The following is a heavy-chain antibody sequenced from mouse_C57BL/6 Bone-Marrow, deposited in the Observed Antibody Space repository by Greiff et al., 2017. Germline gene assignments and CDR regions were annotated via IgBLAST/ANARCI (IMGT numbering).Heavy chain of an antibody. J-gene: IGHJ2*01. CDR1: GYTFTSYG. Sequence: LVESGAELARPGASVKLSCKASGYTFTSYGISWVKQRTGQGLEWIGEIYPRSGNTYYNEKFKGKATLTADKSSSTAYMELRSLTSEDSAVYFCARRYYGSSYYFDYWGQGTTLTVSS. D-gene: IGHD1-1*01. V-gene: IGHV1-81*01. CDR3: ARRYYGSSYYFDY. CDR2: IYPRSGNT.